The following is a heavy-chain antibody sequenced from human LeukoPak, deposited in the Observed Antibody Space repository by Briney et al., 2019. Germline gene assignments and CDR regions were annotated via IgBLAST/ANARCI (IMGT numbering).Heavy chain of an antibody. J-gene: IGHJ4*02. CDR3: ARAAFLEWLVFDY. CDR2: IKQDGSEK. Sequence: PGGSLRLSCAASGFTFSSYWMSWVRQAPGKGLEWVANIKQDGSEKYYVDSVKGRFTISRDNAKNSLYLQMNSLRAEDTAVYYCARAAFLEWLVFDYWGQGTLVTVSS. D-gene: IGHD3-3*02. V-gene: IGHV3-7*01. CDR1: GFTFSSYW.